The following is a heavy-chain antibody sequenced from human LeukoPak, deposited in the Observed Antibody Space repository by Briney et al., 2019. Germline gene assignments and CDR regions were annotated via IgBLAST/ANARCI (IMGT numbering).Heavy chain of an antibody. CDR3: AKYQSLPKYSSSMYYFDY. Sequence: GGSLRLSCAASGFTFSSYAMSWARQAPGKGLEWVSAISGSGFSTYYADSVKGRFTISRDNSKNTLYLQMNSLRAEDTAVYYCAKYQSLPKYSSSMYYFDYWGQGTLVTVSS. V-gene: IGHV3-23*01. D-gene: IGHD6-13*01. CDR2: ISGSGFST. J-gene: IGHJ4*02. CDR1: GFTFSSYA.